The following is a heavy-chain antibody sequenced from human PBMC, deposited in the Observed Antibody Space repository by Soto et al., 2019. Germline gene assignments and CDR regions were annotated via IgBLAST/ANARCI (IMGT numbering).Heavy chain of an antibody. D-gene: IGHD2-2*01. Sequence: GSLRLSCAASGFTFSSYSMNWVRQAPGKGLEWVSSISSSSSYIYYADSVKGRFTISRDNAKNSLYLQMNSLGAEDTAVYYCAIVVVPAAKYYFDYWGQGTLVTVSS. CDR1: GFTFSSYS. CDR2: ISSSSSYI. J-gene: IGHJ4*02. V-gene: IGHV3-21*01. CDR3: AIVVVPAAKYYFDY.